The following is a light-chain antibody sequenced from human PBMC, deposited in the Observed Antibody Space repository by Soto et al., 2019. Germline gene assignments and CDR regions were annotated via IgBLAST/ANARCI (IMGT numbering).Light chain of an antibody. CDR1: SGHSTYA. V-gene: IGLV4-69*01. J-gene: IGLJ1*01. Sequence: QSVLTQSPSASASLGASVKLTCTLSSGHSTYAIAWHQQQPEKGPRYLMKLNSDGSHNKGDGIPDRFSGSSSGAERYLTISSLPSEDEADYYCQTWGTGIQVFGTGTKLTVL. CDR2: LNSDGSH. CDR3: QTWGTGIQV.